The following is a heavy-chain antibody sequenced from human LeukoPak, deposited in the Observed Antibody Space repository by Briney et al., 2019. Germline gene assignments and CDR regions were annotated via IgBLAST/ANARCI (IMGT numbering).Heavy chain of an antibody. CDR1: GYSFTSYW. V-gene: IGHV5-51*01. CDR3: ARQGSGYSPAYYYYMDV. CDR2: IYPGDSDT. D-gene: IGHD5-18*01. J-gene: IGHJ6*03. Sequence: GESLKISCKGSGYSFTSYWIGWVRQMPGKGLEWMGIIYPGDSDTRYSPSFQGQVTISADKSISTAYLQWSSLKASDTAMYYCARQGSGYSPAYYYYMDVWGKGTTVTISS.